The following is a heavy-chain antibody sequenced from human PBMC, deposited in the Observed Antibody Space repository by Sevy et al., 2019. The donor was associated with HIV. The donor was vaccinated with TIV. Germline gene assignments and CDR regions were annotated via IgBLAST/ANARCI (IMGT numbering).Heavy chain of an antibody. CDR3: ATTREYYQGKSGYFDY. Sequence: ASVKVSCKVSGYTLTQLSMHWVRQAPGKGLEWMESFDPEDGERIYAQKFQGRITMTEDTSTDTAYMDLSSLKSDDTAVYYCATTREYYQGKSGYFDYWGQGALVTVSS. J-gene: IGHJ4*02. CDR1: GYTLTQLS. V-gene: IGHV1-24*01. D-gene: IGHD2-15*01. CDR2: FDPEDGER.